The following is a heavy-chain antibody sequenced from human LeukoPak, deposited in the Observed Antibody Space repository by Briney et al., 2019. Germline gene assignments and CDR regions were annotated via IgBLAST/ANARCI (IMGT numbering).Heavy chain of an antibody. Sequence: GGSLRLSCAASGFTFSSYAMSWVRQAPGKGLEWVSAISGSGGSTYYADSVKGRFTISRDNSKNTLYLQMNRLGAEDTAVYYCAKRASYGDYHDAFDIWGQGTMVTVSS. CDR1: GFTFSSYA. D-gene: IGHD4-17*01. V-gene: IGHV3-23*01. J-gene: IGHJ3*02. CDR2: ISGSGGST. CDR3: AKRASYGDYHDAFDI.